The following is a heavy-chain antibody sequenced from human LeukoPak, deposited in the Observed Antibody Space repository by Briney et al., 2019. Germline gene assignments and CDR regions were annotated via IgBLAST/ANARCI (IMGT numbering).Heavy chain of an antibody. V-gene: IGHV3-21*01. CDR3: ARASYYDFWSGYHTSFDY. D-gene: IGHD3-3*01. Sequence: GGSLRLSCAASGFTSSSYSMNWVRQAPGKGLEWVSSISSSSSYIYYADSVKGRFTISRDNAKNSLYLQMNSLRAEDTAVYYCARASYYDFWSGYHTSFDYWGQGTLVTVSS. CDR2: ISSSSSYI. J-gene: IGHJ4*02. CDR1: GFTSSSYS.